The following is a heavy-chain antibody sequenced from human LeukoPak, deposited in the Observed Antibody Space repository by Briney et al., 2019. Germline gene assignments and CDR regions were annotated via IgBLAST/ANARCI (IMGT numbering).Heavy chain of an antibody. D-gene: IGHD3-22*01. CDR2: IYYSGST. CDR3: ARATYYYDSSGYSAWFDY. J-gene: IGHJ4*02. V-gene: IGHV4-59*01. CDR1: GGSISSYY. Sequence: PSETLSLTCTVSGGSISSYYWSWIRQPPGKGLEWIGYIYYSGSTNYNPSLKSRVTISVDTSKNQFSLKLSSVTAADTAVYYCARATYYYDSSGYSAWFDYWGQGTLVTVSS.